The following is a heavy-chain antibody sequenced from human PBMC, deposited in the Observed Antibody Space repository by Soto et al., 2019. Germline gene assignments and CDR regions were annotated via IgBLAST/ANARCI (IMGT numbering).Heavy chain of an antibody. CDR1: GFTFSSYA. CDR2: ISYDGSNK. J-gene: IGHJ1*01. Sequence: GGSLRLSCAASGFTFSSYAMHWVRQAPGKGLEWVAVISYDGSNKYYADSVKGRFTISRDNSKNTLYLQMNSLRAEDTAVYYCARAPYYYDSSGYLLQHWGQGT. CDR3: ARAPYYYDSSGYLLQH. V-gene: IGHV3-30-3*01. D-gene: IGHD3-22*01.